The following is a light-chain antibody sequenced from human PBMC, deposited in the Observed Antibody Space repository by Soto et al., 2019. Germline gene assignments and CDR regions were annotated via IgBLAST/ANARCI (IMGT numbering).Light chain of an antibody. CDR3: PQYGSSPPYT. CDR1: QSVSSSY. Sequence: EIVLTQSPGTLSLSPGERATLSCRASQSVSSSYLAWYQQKPGQAPRLLIYGASSRATGLPDRFSGSGSGTDFTLTISRLEPEDFAVYYCPQYGSSPPYTFGQGTKLEIK. J-gene: IGKJ2*01. CDR2: GAS. V-gene: IGKV3-20*01.